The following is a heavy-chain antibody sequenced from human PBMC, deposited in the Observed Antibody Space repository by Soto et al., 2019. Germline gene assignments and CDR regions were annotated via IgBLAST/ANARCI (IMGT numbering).Heavy chain of an antibody. CDR3: ARALYDSSGYYPNWFDP. V-gene: IGHV1-18*04. J-gene: IGHJ5*02. CDR2: ISAYNGNT. CDR1: GYTFTSYG. Sequence: GASVKVSCKASGYTFTSYGISWVRQAPGQGLEWMGWISAYNGNTNYAQKLQGRVTMTTDTSTSTAYMELRSLRSDDTAVYYCARALYDSSGYYPNWFDPWGQGTLVTVSS. D-gene: IGHD3-22*01.